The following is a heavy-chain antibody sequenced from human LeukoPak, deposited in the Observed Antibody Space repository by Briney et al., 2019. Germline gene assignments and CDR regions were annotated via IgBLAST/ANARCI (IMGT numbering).Heavy chain of an antibody. CDR1: GGSISSYY. J-gene: IGHJ5*02. V-gene: IGHV4-59*08. D-gene: IGHD2-15*01. Sequence: SETLSLTCTVSGGSISSYYWSWIRQPPGKGLEWIGYIYYSGSTNYNPSLKSRVTISVDTSKNQFSLKLSSVTAADTAVYYRARVICGGGSCYSDNWFDPWGQGTLVTVSS. CDR3: ARVICGGGSCYSDNWFDP. CDR2: IYYSGST.